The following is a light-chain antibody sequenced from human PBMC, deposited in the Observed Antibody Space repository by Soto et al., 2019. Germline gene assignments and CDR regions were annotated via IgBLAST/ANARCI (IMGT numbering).Light chain of an antibody. Sequence: IQLTQSPSSLSASVGDRVTITCRASQGINSYLAWYQQAPGKAPKLLIYGASTLQRGVPSRFSGSGSGTDFTLTICSLQPEAFATYYCQQLNSYPSFGGGTKVEIK. CDR1: QGINSY. CDR2: GAS. CDR3: QQLNSYPS. V-gene: IGKV1-9*01. J-gene: IGKJ4*01.